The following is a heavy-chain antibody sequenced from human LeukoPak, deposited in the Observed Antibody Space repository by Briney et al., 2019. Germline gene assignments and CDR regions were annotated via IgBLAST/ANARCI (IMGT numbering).Heavy chain of an antibody. D-gene: IGHD3-3*01. CDR2: SNPNSGGT. V-gene: IGHV1-2*02. Sequence: ASVKVSCKASGYTFTGYYMHWVRQAPGQGLEWMGWSNPNSGGTNYAQKFQGRVTMTRDTSSSTAYMELSGLRSDATAVYYCARVLEYYYMDVWGKGTTVTVSS. J-gene: IGHJ6*03. CDR3: ARVLEYYYMDV. CDR1: GYTFTGYY.